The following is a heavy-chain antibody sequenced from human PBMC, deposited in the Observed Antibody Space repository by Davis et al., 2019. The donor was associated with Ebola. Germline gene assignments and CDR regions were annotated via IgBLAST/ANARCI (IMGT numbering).Heavy chain of an antibody. Sequence: PGGSLRLSCAASGFTFTDYYMGWIRQAPGQGLEWISYISTSSGHTDYADSVKGRFTISRDNANNSLYLQMNSLRAEDTAVYYCARSKNGWSNFFDYWGQGTPVTVSS. V-gene: IGHV3-11*06. D-gene: IGHD2-8*01. J-gene: IGHJ4*02. CDR3: ARSKNGWSNFFDY. CDR1: GFTFTDYY. CDR2: ISTSSGHT.